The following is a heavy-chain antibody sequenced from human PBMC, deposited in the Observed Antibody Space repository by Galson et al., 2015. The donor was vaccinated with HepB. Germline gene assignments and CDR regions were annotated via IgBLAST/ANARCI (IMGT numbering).Heavy chain of an antibody. CDR2: ISSNGAST. V-gene: IGHV3-64D*06. Sequence: SLRLSCAASGFIFSSYAMHWVRQAPGKGLEYVSAISSNGASTYYADSVKGRFTISRDNSKNTLYLQMRSLIPEDTAVYYCVKVIPYDRSGYIVWGQGTLVTVSS. J-gene: IGHJ4*02. CDR3: VKVIPYDRSGYIV. D-gene: IGHD3-22*01. CDR1: GFIFSSYA.